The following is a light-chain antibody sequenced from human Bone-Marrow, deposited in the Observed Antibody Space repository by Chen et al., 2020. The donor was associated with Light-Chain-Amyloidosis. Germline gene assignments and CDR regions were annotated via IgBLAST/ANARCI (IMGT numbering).Light chain of an antibody. CDR3: TSYSGTYNLVL. CDR2: EVT. J-gene: IGLJ2*01. Sequence: QSDLSQPPSASGSPGQSVTISCTGDSMDVGGYNYVSWYQQFPGKAPNLIIYEVTKRPSGVPDRVSGSKSGNTASLIVAGLQAEDESDYFCTSYSGTYNLVLFGGGTKLTVL. CDR1: SMDVGGYNY. V-gene: IGLV2-8*01.